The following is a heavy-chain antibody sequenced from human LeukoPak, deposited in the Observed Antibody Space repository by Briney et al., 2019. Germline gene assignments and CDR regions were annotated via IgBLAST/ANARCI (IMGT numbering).Heavy chain of an antibody. CDR1: GGSFSGYY. J-gene: IGHJ2*01. CDR2: INHSGST. Sequence: PSETLSLTCAVYGGSFSGYYWSWIRQPPGKGLEWIGEINHSGSTNYNPSLKSRVTISVDTSKNQFSLKLSSVTAADTAVYYCARGPGYFDWLLYFAPRNWYFYLWGRGTLVTVSS. CDR3: ARGPGYFDWLLYFAPRNWYFYL. D-gene: IGHD3-9*01. V-gene: IGHV4-34*01.